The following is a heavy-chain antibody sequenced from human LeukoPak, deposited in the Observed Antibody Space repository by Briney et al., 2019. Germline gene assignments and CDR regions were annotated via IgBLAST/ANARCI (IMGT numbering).Heavy chain of an antibody. CDR3: ARRVDSSGYDPFDY. CDR2: IYHSGST. J-gene: IGHJ4*02. Sequence: SETLSLTCTVSGGSISSYYWGWIRQPPGKGLEWIGSIYHSGSTYYNPSLKSRVTISVDTSKNQFSLKLSSVTAADTAVYYCARRVDSSGYDPFDYWGQGTLVTVSS. CDR1: GGSISSYY. V-gene: IGHV4-38-2*02. D-gene: IGHD3-22*01.